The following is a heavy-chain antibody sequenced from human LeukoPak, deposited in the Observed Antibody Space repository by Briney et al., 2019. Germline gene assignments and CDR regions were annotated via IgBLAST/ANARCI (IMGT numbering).Heavy chain of an antibody. J-gene: IGHJ4*02. D-gene: IGHD3-22*01. Sequence: GESLKISCKGSGYSFTSYWIGWVRQMPGKGLEWMGIIYPGDSDTRYSPSFQGQVTISADKSISTAYLQWSSLKASDTAMYYCARTPRGPVVSRPYYFDYWGQGTLVTVS. V-gene: IGHV5-51*01. CDR3: ARTPRGPVVSRPYYFDY. CDR2: IYPGDSDT. CDR1: GYSFTSYW.